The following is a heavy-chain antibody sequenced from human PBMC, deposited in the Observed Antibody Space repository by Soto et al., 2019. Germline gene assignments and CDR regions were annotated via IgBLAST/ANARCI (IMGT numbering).Heavy chain of an antibody. V-gene: IGHV3-7*03. Sequence: ESGGGLVQPGGSLRLSCAASGFTFSSYWMSWVRQAPGKGLEWVANIKQDGSEKYYVDSVKGRFTISRDNAKNSLYLQMNSLRAEDTAVYYCARDRGYSSSWYYFDYWGQGTLVTVSS. CDR3: ARDRGYSSSWYYFDY. J-gene: IGHJ4*02. D-gene: IGHD6-13*01. CDR2: IKQDGSEK. CDR1: GFTFSSYW.